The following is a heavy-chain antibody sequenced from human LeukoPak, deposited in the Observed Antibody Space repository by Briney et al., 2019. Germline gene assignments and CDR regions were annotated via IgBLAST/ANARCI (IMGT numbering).Heavy chain of an antibody. J-gene: IGHJ5*02. V-gene: IGHV4-59*01. CDR2: VFYSGNT. Sequence: SETLSLTCLVSGASISRYYWNWIRQPPGKGLEWIGYVFYSGNTNYNPSLKSRVTISVDASKSQLSLKLSSVTAADTAVYYCARARDDYINNWFDPWGQGTLVTVSS. CDR1: GASISRYY. D-gene: IGHD5-24*01. CDR3: ARARDDYINNWFDP.